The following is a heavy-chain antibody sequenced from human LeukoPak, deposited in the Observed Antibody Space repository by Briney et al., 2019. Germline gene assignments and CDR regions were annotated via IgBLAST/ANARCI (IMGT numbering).Heavy chain of an antibody. Sequence: SETLSLTCSVSASSIRTNHWTWIRQPAGKGLEWIVRIYNSGNTNYNPSLKSRVTISVDTSKNQFSLKLSSVTAADTAIYYCARYINGGLDVWGQGTTVTVSS. CDR1: ASSIRTNH. V-gene: IGHV4-4*07. CDR2: IYNSGNT. J-gene: IGHJ6*02. D-gene: IGHD2-8*01. CDR3: ARYINGGLDV.